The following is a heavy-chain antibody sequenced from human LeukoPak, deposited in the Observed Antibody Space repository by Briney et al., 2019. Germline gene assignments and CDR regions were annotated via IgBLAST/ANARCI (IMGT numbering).Heavy chain of an antibody. CDR1: GFTVSSNY. J-gene: IGHJ3*02. CDR3: AAHSSSWYRAFDI. D-gene: IGHD6-13*01. CDR2: IYSGGST. V-gene: IGHV3-53*01. Sequence: QSGGSLRLSCAASGFTVSSNYMSWVRQAPGKGLEWVSVIYSGGSTYYADSVKGRFTISRDNSKNTLYLQMNSLRAEDTAVYYCAAHSSSWYRAFDIWGQGTMVTVSS.